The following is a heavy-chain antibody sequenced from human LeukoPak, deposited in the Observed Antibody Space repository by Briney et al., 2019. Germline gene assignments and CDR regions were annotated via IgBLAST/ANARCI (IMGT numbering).Heavy chain of an antibody. CDR2: IDPSDSYT. J-gene: IGHJ4*02. V-gene: IGHV5-10-1*01. D-gene: IGHD6-19*01. CDR1: GYIFTTYW. CDR3: ARSRGSGWYDY. Sequence: GEALQISSRGSGYIFTTYWITWVRPMPGKGREWMGRIDPSDSYTNYSPSFQGHVTISADKSIITAYLQWSSLKASDTAMYYCARSRGSGWYDYWGQGTLVAVSS.